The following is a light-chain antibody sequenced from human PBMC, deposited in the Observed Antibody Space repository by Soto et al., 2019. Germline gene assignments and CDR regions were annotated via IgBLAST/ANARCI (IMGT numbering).Light chain of an antibody. V-gene: IGKV3-15*01. J-gene: IGKJ5*01. Sequence: EIVMTQSLATLSVSPGERVTLSCRASQSVSSSLAWYQQKPGQTPRLLIYGASTRATGIPARFSGSGSGTEFTLTISSLQSEDFAVYYCQQYNDWPPGITFGQGTRLAIK. CDR1: QSVSSS. CDR3: QQYNDWPPGIT. CDR2: GAS.